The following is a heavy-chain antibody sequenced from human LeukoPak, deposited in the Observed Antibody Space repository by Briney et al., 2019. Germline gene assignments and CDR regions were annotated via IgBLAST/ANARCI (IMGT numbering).Heavy chain of an antibody. J-gene: IGHJ4*02. CDR2: IRYDGSNK. Sequence: GRSLRLSCAASGFSFSDYNMHWVRQAPGKGLEWVAFIRYDGSNKYYADSVKGRFTISRDNSKNTLYLQMNSLRAEDTAVYYCAGGSRVVVATSLDYWGQGTLVTVSS. CDR1: GFSFSDYN. D-gene: IGHD2-15*01. CDR3: AGGSRVVVATSLDY. V-gene: IGHV3-30*02.